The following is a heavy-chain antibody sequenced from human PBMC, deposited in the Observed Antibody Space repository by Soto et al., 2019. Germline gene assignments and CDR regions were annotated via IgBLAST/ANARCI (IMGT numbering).Heavy chain of an antibody. Sequence: SSETLSLTCTVSGGSISSYYWSWIRQPPGKGLEWIGYIYYSGSTNYNPSLKSRVTISVDTSKNQFSLKLSSVTAADTAVYYCARGGDSSGYQHWGQGTLVTVSS. CDR1: GGSISSYY. CDR2: IYYSGST. D-gene: IGHD3-22*01. J-gene: IGHJ4*02. V-gene: IGHV4-59*01. CDR3: ARGGDSSGYQH.